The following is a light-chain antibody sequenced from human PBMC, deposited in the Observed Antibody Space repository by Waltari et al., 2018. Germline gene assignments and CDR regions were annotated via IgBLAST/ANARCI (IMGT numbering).Light chain of an antibody. CDR3: QHYLRLPAT. J-gene: IGKJ1*01. CDR2: YAS. V-gene: IGKV3-20*01. CDR1: QSVNRY. Sequence: EIVLTQSPGTLSLSPGERATLSCRASQSVNRYVAWYQQKPGQAPRLLIYYASTRATGIPDRFSGSGSGTDFSLTISRLEPEDYAVYHCQHYLRLPATFGQGTKVEIK.